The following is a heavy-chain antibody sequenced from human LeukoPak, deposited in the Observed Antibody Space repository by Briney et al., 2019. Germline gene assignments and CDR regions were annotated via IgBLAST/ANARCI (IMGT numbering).Heavy chain of an antibody. D-gene: IGHD3-3*01. CDR3: AKEDAGLLDLVEGMDV. V-gene: IGHV3-23*01. CDR1: GFAFSNYA. Sequence: GGSLRLSCAASGFAFSNYAMSCVRRAPGKGLEWVSTISGRGGSTYYADSVKGRFTISRDDSKNTLYLQMNSLRAEDTAVYYCAKEDAGLLDLVEGMDVWGQGTTVTVSS. CDR2: ISGRGGST. J-gene: IGHJ6*02.